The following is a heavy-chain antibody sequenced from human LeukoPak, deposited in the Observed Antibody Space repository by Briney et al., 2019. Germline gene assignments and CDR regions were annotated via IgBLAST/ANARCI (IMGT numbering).Heavy chain of an antibody. Sequence: SETLSLTCAVYGGSFSGYYWSWIRQPPGKGLERIGEINHSGSTNYNPSLKSRVTISVDTSKNQFSLKLSSVTAADTAVYYCARHGRRITIFGVAFDYWGQGTLVTVSS. D-gene: IGHD3-3*01. CDR3: ARHGRRITIFGVAFDY. CDR1: GGSFSGYY. J-gene: IGHJ4*02. CDR2: INHSGST. V-gene: IGHV4-34*01.